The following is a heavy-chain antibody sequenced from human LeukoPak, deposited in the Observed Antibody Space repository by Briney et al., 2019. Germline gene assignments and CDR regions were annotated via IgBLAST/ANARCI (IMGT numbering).Heavy chain of an antibody. Sequence: PGGSLRLSCAASGFTFSSYAMSWVRQAPGKGLEWVSAISGSGGSTYYADSVKGRFTISRDNSKNTLYLQMNSLRAEDTAVYYCAKSPKGGFYDILTGTPFFGYWGQGTLVTVSS. CDR3: AKSPKGGFYDILTGTPFFGY. V-gene: IGHV3-23*01. CDR1: GFTFSSYA. CDR2: ISGSGGST. J-gene: IGHJ4*02. D-gene: IGHD3-9*01.